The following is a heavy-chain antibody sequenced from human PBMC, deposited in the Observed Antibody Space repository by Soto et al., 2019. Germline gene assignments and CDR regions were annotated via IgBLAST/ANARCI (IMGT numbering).Heavy chain of an antibody. D-gene: IGHD6-25*01. CDR3: ARGQQGVAATH. Sequence: QVQLQQWGAGLLKPSETLSLNCAVNGGSLSGYYWSWIRQPPGKGLEWIGEIKDGGRTNYSPSLKSRATISSDTPNNQFTLRLYSVTAADTGVYYCARGQQGVAATHWDQGTLVTVSS. CDR1: GGSLSGYY. J-gene: IGHJ4*02. CDR2: IKDGGRT. V-gene: IGHV4-34*01.